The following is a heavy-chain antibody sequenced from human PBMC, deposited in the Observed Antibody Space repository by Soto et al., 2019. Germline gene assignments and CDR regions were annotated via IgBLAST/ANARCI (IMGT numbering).Heavy chain of an antibody. CDR1: GGSFSGYY. D-gene: IGHD3-9*01. V-gene: IGHV4-34*01. Sequence: AETLSLTCAVYGGSFSGYYWCWIRQPQGKGLEWIGEINHSGSTNYNPALKSRVTISVDTSKNQFSLKLSSVTAADTAGYYCARRYVSFFDYWGQGTLVIVSS. J-gene: IGHJ4*02. CDR3: ARRYVSFFDY. CDR2: INHSGST.